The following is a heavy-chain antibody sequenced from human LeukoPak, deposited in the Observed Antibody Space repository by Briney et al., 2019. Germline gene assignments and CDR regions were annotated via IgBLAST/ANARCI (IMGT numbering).Heavy chain of an antibody. D-gene: IGHD6-19*01. V-gene: IGHV1-3*01. Sequence: ASVKVSCKASGYTFTSYAMHWVRQAPGQRLEWMGWINAGNGNTKYSQKFQGRVTITRDTSASTAYMELSSLRSEDTAVYYCAKESGYSSGWRYYYYGMDVWGQGTTVTVSS. J-gene: IGHJ6*02. CDR2: INAGNGNT. CDR1: GYTFTSYA. CDR3: AKESGYSSGWRYYYYGMDV.